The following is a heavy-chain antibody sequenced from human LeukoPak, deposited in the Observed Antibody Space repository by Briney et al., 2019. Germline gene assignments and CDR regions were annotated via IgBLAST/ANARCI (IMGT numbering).Heavy chain of an antibody. CDR3: ARGEVTPSITEAFDI. D-gene: IGHD1-14*01. V-gene: IGHV4-31*11. CDR1: GGSFSGYY. CDR2: IYYSGST. Sequence: SETLSLTCAVYGGSFSGYYWSWIRQHPGKGLEWIGHIYYSGSTYYNPSLKSRVTISVDTSKNQFSLKLSSVTAADTAVYYCARGEVTPSITEAFDIWGQGTMVTVSS. J-gene: IGHJ3*02.